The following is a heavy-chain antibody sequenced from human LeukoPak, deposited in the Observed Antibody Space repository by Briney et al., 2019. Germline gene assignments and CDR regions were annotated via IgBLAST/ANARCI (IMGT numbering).Heavy chain of an antibody. CDR2: IYPGDSDT. CDR1: GYSFTSYW. CDR3: ARSGTPGDIVVVPAAMGFDY. Sequence: GESLKISFKGSGYSFTSYWIGWVRQVPGKGLEWMGIIYPGDSDTRYSPSFQGQVTISADKSISTAYLQWSSLKASDTAMYYCARSGTPGDIVVVPAAMGFDYWGQGTLVTVSS. D-gene: IGHD2-2*01. J-gene: IGHJ4*02. V-gene: IGHV5-51*01.